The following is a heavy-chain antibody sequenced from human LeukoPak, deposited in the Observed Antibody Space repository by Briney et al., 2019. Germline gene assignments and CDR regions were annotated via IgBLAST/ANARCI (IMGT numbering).Heavy chain of an antibody. J-gene: IGHJ4*02. CDR3: ARGSEGATVTTPYDY. D-gene: IGHD4-17*01. CDR1: GYTFTSYG. V-gene: IGHV1-18*01. CDR2: ISAYNGNT. Sequence: AASVKVSCKASGYTFTSYGISWVRQAPGQGLEWMGWISAYNGNTNYAQKLQGRVTMTPDTSTSTAYMELRSLRSDDTAVYYCARGSEGATVTTPYDYWGQGTLVTVSS.